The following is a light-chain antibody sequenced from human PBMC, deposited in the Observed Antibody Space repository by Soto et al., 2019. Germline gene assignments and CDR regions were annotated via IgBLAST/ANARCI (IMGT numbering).Light chain of an antibody. Sequence: DIHMTQSPYSLSASVGYSVTITCGASQNIRTYLNWYQQKPGRAPKLLIHSASALPSGVPSRFSGSGSGTESTLTMSGLQPEDFETYYCQQGHSNPYTFGQGTKVDIK. J-gene: IGKJ2*01. CDR2: SAS. CDR1: QNIRTY. CDR3: QQGHSNPYT. V-gene: IGKV1-39*01.